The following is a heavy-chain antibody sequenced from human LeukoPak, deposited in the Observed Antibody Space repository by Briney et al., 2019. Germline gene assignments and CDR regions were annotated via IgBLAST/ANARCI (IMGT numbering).Heavy chain of an antibody. CDR3: VRDREWEVGAAVYNWFDS. D-gene: IGHD1-26*01. V-gene: IGHV3-74*01. CDR2: INSDGSTT. CDR1: GFTFSDYY. J-gene: IGHJ5*01. Sequence: HPGGSLRLSCAASGFTFSDYYMSWIRQAPGKGLVWVSQINSDGSTTTYADSVKGRFSISRDNAKNTMYLQMNSLRAEDTAVYYCVRDREWEVGAAVYNWFDSWGQGTLVTVSS.